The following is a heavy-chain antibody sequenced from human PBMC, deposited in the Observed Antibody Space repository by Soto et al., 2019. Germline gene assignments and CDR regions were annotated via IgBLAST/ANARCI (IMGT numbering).Heavy chain of an antibody. CDR2: ISGSGSST. Sequence: PGGSVRLSCAASGFTVSSYTMSWVRQAPGKGLEWVSTISGSGSSTYSADSVKGRFTISRDNSKNTLYLQMNSLRVEDTAVYYCARTDYTTWVFDTWGQGTLVTVSS. J-gene: IGHJ4*02. CDR1: GFTVSSYT. D-gene: IGHD4-4*01. CDR3: ARTDYTTWVFDT. V-gene: IGHV3-23*01.